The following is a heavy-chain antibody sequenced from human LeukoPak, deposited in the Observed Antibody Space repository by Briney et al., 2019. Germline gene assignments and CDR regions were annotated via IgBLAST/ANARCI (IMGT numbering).Heavy chain of an antibody. J-gene: IGHJ4*02. V-gene: IGHV3-7*05. CDR1: GFTFNTYW. CDR3: TTFYTRLTDY. D-gene: IGHD2/OR15-2a*01. CDR2: INQDGSEK. Sequence: PGGSLRLSCAASGFTFNTYWMSWVRQAPGKGPEWLATINQDGSEKFYVDSVKGRFTISRDNAKNSLYLQMNSLRAEDTAVYYCTTFYTRLTDYWGQGTLVTVSS.